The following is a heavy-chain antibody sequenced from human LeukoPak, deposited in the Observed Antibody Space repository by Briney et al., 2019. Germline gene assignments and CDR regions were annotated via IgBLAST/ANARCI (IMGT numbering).Heavy chain of an antibody. J-gene: IGHJ4*02. D-gene: IGHD6-19*01. CDR2: ISGSGGST. CDR3: AKVDIAVAGHAFDY. V-gene: IGHV3-23*01. CDR1: GFTFSSYG. Sequence: GGSLRLSCAASGFTFSSYGMSWVRQAPGKGLEWGSAISGSGGSTYYADSVKGRFTISRDNSKNTLYLQMNSLRAEDTAVYYCAKVDIAVAGHAFDYWGQGTLVTVSS.